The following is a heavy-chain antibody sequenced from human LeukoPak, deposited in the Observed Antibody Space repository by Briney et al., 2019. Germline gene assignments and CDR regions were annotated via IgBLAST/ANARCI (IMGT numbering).Heavy chain of an antibody. D-gene: IGHD1-26*01. V-gene: IGHV3-30*04. CDR2: ISYDGSNK. Sequence: GGSLRLSCAASGFTFSSYAMHWVRQAPGKGLEWVAVISYDGSNKYYADSVKGRFTISRDNSKNTLYLQMNSLRAEDTAVYYCAKGLVGATVPPDYWGQGTLVTVSS. CDR1: GFTFSSYA. CDR3: AKGLVGATVPPDY. J-gene: IGHJ4*02.